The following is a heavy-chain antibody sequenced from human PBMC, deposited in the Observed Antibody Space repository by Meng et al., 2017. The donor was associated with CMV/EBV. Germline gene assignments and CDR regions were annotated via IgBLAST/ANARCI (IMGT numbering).Heavy chain of an antibody. V-gene: IGHV1-18*01. D-gene: IGHD2-21*01. Sequence: SGYTFTRYDISWVRQAPGQGLEWMGWISASNGNTNYAQKLQGRVTMTTDTSTSTAYMELRSLRSDDTAVYYCARGCGGDCSGFFDYWGQGTLVTVSS. CDR1: GYTFTRYD. J-gene: IGHJ4*02. CDR3: ARGCGGDCSGFFDY. CDR2: ISASNGNT.